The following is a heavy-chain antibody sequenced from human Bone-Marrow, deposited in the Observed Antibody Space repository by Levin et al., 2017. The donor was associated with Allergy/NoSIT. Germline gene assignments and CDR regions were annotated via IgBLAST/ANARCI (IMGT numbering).Heavy chain of an antibody. CDR1: GDSINSSIYY. CDR2: ISQSGAT. D-gene: IGHD3-3*01. V-gene: IGHV4-39*07. Sequence: SETLSLTCTVSGDSINSSIYYWAWLRQPPGTGLEWIGSISQSGATHLNASLKSRVTVSVDTSKDQFSLKLTAVTTADTAVYFCAREDNPYSDFWSGVYRYNWFDPWGQGTLVTVSS. J-gene: IGHJ5*02. CDR3: AREDNPYSDFWSGVYRYNWFDP.